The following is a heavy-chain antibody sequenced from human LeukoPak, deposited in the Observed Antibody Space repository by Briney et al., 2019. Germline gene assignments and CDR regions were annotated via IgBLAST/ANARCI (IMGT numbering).Heavy chain of an antibody. CDR2: ISGSSSYI. D-gene: IGHD2-15*01. CDR3: ARVVVAATGFQH. CDR1: GFTFSSYS. Sequence: GGSLRLSCAASGFTFSSYSMTWVRQAPGKGLEWVSSISGSSSYIYYADSVKGRFTISRDNAKNSLYLQMNSLRADDTAVYYCARVVVAATGFQHWGQGTLVTVSS. J-gene: IGHJ1*01. V-gene: IGHV3-21*01.